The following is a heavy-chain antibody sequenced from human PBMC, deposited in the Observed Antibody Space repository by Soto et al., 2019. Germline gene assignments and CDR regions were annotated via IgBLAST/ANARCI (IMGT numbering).Heavy chain of an antibody. CDR1: GFTFSDHY. Sequence: EVQLVESGGGLVQPGGSLRLSCAASGFTFSDHYMDWVRQAPGKGLEWVGRTRNKANSYTTEYAASVKGRFTISRDDSKNSLYLQMTSLKTEDTAVYYCARDGTSDYWGQGTLVTVS. V-gene: IGHV3-72*01. D-gene: IGHD1-26*01. CDR3: ARDGTSDY. J-gene: IGHJ4*02. CDR2: TRNKANSYTT.